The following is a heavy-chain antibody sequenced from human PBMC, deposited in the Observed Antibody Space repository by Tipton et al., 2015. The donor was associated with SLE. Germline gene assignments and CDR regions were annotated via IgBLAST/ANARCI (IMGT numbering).Heavy chain of an antibody. D-gene: IGHD6-13*01. CDR3: ARGLGTAASPFDY. CDR1: GYTFTSYG. CDR2: TYYRSKWYN. Sequence: QLVQSGAEVKKLGASVKVSCKASGYTFTSYGISWVRQAPGQGLEWMGWTYYRSKWYNDYAVSVKSRITINPDTSKNQFSLQLSSVTAADTAVYYCARGLGTAASPFDYWGQGTLVTVSS. J-gene: IGHJ4*02. V-gene: IGHV1-18*04.